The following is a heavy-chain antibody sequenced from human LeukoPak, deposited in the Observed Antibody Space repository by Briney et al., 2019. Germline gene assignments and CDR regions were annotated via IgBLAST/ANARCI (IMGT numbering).Heavy chain of an antibody. CDR1: GGSISSGGYS. Sequence: PSQTLSLTCAVSGGSISSGGYSWSWLRQPPGTGLEWLGYIYHSGSTYYNPSLKSRVTISVDRSKNQFSLKLSSVTAADTAVYYCARVATMVRVLETYFVYWGQGTLVTVPS. CDR2: IYHSGST. CDR3: ARVATMVRVLETYFVY. J-gene: IGHJ4*02. D-gene: IGHD3-10*01. V-gene: IGHV4-30-2*01.